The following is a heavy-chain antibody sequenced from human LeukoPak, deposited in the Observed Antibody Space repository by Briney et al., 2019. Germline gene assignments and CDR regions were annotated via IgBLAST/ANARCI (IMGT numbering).Heavy chain of an antibody. V-gene: IGHV3-23*01. CDR3: AKDKYGSGSYTTYNWFDP. Sequence: PGGSLRLSCAASGLTFSSYAMSWVRQAPGKGLEWVSTISGSGDSTHYTNSVRGRFTISRDNSKSTLYLQMNSLRAEDTAVYYCAKDKYGSGSYTTYNWFDPWGQGTLVTVSS. CDR2: ISGSGDST. CDR1: GLTFSSYA. D-gene: IGHD3-10*01. J-gene: IGHJ5*02.